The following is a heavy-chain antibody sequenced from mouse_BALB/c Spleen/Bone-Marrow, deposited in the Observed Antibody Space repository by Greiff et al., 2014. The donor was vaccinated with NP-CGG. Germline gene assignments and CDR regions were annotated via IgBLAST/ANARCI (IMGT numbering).Heavy chain of an antibody. CDR3: ARRDDYDGYYFAY. CDR1: GYTFTSYW. D-gene: IGHD2-4*01. Sequence: QVQLKESGAELVKPGTSVKMSCKASGYTFTSYWMHWVKQRPGQGLEWIGDIYPGSDSTNYNEKFKSKATLTVDTSSSTAYMQLSSLTSEDSAVYYCARRDDYDGYYFAYWGQGTTLTVSS. V-gene: IGHV1-55*01. CDR2: IYPGSDST. J-gene: IGHJ2*01.